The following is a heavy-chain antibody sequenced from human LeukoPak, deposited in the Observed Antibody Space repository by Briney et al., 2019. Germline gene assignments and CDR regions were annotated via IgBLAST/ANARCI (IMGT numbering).Heavy chain of an antibody. CDR2: INQGGSDK. V-gene: IGHV3-7*01. D-gene: IGHD1-14*01. J-gene: IGHJ4*02. CDR1: GFTFSGHG. CDR3: TRDRARAEDD. Sequence: GGSLRLSCAASGFTFSGHGMSWVRQAPGKGLEWVANINQGGSDKYYVDSVKGRFTISRDNANNLLYLQMNSLRGDDTAVYYCTRDRARAEDDWGQGTLVTVSS.